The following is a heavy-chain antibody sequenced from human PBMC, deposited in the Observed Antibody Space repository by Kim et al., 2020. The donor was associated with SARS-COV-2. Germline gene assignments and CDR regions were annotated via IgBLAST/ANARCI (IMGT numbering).Heavy chain of an antibody. CDR2: ISYDGSNK. D-gene: IGHD3-3*01. CDR3: AKDQGYDFWSGYYLYYY. CDR1: GFTFSSYG. V-gene: IGHV3-30*18. J-gene: IGHJ6*01. Sequence: GGSLRLSCAASGFTFSSYGMHWVRQAPGKGLEWVAVISYDGSNKYYADSVKGRFTISRDNSKNTLYLQMNSLRAEDTAVYYCAKDQGYDFWSGYYLYYY.